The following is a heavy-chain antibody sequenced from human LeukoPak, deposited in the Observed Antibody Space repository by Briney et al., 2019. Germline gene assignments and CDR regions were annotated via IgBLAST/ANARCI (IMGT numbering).Heavy chain of an antibody. J-gene: IGHJ4*02. CDR2: ISGSGGST. Sequence: PGGSLRLSCAASGFTFSSYAMSWVRQAPGKGLEWVSAISGSGGSTYYADSVKGRFTISRDNSKNTLYLQMNSLRAEDTAVYYCARRMNGAYYFDYWGQGTRVTVSS. D-gene: IGHD2-8*01. CDR1: GFTFSSYA. CDR3: ARRMNGAYYFDY. V-gene: IGHV3-23*01.